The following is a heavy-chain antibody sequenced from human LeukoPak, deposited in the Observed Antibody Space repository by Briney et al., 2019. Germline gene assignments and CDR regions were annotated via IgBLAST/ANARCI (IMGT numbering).Heavy chain of an antibody. D-gene: IGHD5-12*01. CDR1: GYTFTSYD. CDR2: MNPNSGNT. CDR3: ARGRIVATSTSLAIY. Sequence: GASVKVSCKASGYTFTSYDINWVRQATGQGLEWMRWMNPNSGNTGYAQKFQGRVTMTRNTSISTAYMELSSLRSEDTAVYYCARGRIVATSTSLAIYRGQGTLVTVSS. J-gene: IGHJ4*02. V-gene: IGHV1-8*01.